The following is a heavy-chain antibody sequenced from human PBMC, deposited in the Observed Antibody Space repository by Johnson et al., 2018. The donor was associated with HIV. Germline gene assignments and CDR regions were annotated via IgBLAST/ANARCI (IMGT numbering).Heavy chain of an antibody. CDR1: GFTFSSYG. CDR2: ISYDGSNK. J-gene: IGHJ3*02. CDR3: AKDRGLSAFDI. Sequence: QMLLVESGGGVVQPGGSLRLSCAASGFTFSSYGIHWVRQAPGKGLEWVAVISYDGSNKYYADSVKGRFTISRDNSKNTLYLQMNSLRAEDTAVYYCAKDRGLSAFDIWGQGTMVTVSS. D-gene: IGHD3-10*01. V-gene: IGHV3-30*19.